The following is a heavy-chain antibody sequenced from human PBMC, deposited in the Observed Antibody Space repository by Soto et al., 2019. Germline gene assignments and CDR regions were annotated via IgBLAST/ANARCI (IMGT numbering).Heavy chain of an antibody. CDR3: AKDDGYGAVSGTPTYYYYGMDV. Sequence: GGSLRLSCAASGFTFSSYAMSWVRQAPGKGLEWVSAISGSGGSTYYADSVKGRFNISRDNSKNTLYLQMNSLRAEDTAVYYCAKDDGYGAVSGTPTYYYYGMDVWGQGTTVTVSS. CDR1: GFTFSSYA. V-gene: IGHV3-23*01. J-gene: IGHJ6*02. D-gene: IGHD6-19*01. CDR2: ISGSGGST.